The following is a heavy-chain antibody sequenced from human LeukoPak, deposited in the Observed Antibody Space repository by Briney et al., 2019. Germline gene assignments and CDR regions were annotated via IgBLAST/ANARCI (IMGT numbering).Heavy chain of an antibody. CDR3: AKSYFDILTGQPY. V-gene: IGHV3-23*01. CDR1: GFTFSSYG. J-gene: IGHJ4*02. Sequence: GGSLRLSCAASGFTFSSYGMHWVRQAPGKGLEWVSAISGSGGGTYYADSVRGRFTISRDNSKNTLYLQMNSLRAEDTAIYYCAKSYFDILTGQPYWGQGTLVTVSS. CDR2: ISGSGGGT. D-gene: IGHD3-9*01.